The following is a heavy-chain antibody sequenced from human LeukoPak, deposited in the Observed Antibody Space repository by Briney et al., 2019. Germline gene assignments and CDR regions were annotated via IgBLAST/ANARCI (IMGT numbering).Heavy chain of an antibody. D-gene: IGHD6-13*01. CDR3: ARESSSSWYSFDY. Sequence: GGSLRLSCAASGFTLSSYWMSWVRQAPGKGLEWVANIKQDGSEKYYVDSVKGRFTISRDNAKNSLYLQMNSLRAEDTAVYYCARESSSSWYSFDYWGQGTLVTVSS. CDR2: IKQDGSEK. J-gene: IGHJ4*02. CDR1: GFTLSSYW. V-gene: IGHV3-7*01.